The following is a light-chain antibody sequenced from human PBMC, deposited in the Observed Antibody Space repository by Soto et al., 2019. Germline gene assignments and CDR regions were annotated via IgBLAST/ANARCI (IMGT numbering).Light chain of an antibody. J-gene: IGLJ2*01. Sequence: QSALTQPASLSGSPGQSITISCTGTTSDIGSYDFVSWYQHHPGKAPQLMIYQVSNRPSGVSNRFSGSKSGNTASLTISGLQAEDAADYYCSSFTSSITLVFGGGTKVTVL. CDR3: SSFTSSITLV. CDR2: QVS. V-gene: IGLV2-14*01. CDR1: TSDIGSYDF.